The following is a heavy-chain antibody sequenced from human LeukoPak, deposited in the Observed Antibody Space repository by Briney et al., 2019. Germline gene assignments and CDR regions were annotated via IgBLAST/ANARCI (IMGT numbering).Heavy chain of an antibody. CDR1: GGSISSYY. CDR2: IYYSGST. CDR3: ARDRSLGIIDY. Sequence: SETLSLTCTVSGGSISSYYWSWVRQPPGKGLEWIGYIYYSGSTNYNPSLKSRVTISVDASKNHFSLKLSSVTAADTAVYYCARDRSLGIIDYWGQGTLVTVSS. D-gene: IGHD3-16*01. J-gene: IGHJ4*02. V-gene: IGHV4-59*01.